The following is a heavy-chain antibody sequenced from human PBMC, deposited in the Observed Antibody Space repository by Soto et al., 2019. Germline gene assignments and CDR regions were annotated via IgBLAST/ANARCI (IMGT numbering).Heavy chain of an antibody. J-gene: IGHJ5*02. Sequence: QVQLVESGGGVVQPGRSLRVSCVASGVTFTNHGFHWVRQAPGKGLEWLAIIWLDGSNKYYADSVKGRFTISRDDSKNTVYLEMNSLRTEDTAVYYCARDRAASGSCAGWFDPWGQGTLVTVSS. D-gene: IGHD3-10*01. CDR1: GVTFTNHG. V-gene: IGHV3-33*01. CDR2: IWLDGSNK. CDR3: ARDRAASGSCAGWFDP.